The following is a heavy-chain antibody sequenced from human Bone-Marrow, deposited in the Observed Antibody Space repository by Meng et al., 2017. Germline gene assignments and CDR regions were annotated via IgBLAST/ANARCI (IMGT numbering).Heavy chain of an antibody. J-gene: IGHJ4*02. CDR1: GYTFTGYY. V-gene: IGHV1-2*02. Sequence: ASVMVSCKASGYTFTGYYMHWVRQAPGQGLEWMGWINPNSGGTNYAQKFQGRVTMTRDTSISTASMELSRLRSDDTAVYYCAGLGTGPLHIWFGESDLTFDYWGQGTLVTVSS. D-gene: IGHD3-10*01. CDR2: INPNSGGT. CDR3: AGLGTGPLHIWFGESDLTFDY.